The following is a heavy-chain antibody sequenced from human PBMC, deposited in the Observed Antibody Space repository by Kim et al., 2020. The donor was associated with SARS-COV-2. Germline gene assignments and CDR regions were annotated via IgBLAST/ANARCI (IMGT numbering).Heavy chain of an antibody. Sequence: GGSLRLSCAASGFTFSDHYMGWVRQAPGKGLEWVGRIKNEANSYGTIYAASVRGRFSISRADSKHSVYLQMSSLKTEDTAVCYCAGVVLGGWLYRYFDY. D-gene: IGHD5-12*01. J-gene: IGHJ4*03. CDR1: GFTFSDHY. CDR2: IKNEANSYGT. CDR3: AGVVLGGWLYRYFDY. V-gene: IGHV3-72*01.